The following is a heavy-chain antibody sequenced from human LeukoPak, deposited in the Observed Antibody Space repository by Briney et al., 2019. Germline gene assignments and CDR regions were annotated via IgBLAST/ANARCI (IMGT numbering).Heavy chain of an antibody. Sequence: QTGGSLRLSCAASGFTFSSYWMSWVRQAPGKGLEWVANIKQDGSEKYYVDSVKGRFTISRDNAKNSLYLQMNSLRAEDTAVYYCAKGRYFDWLLAALWDYWGQGTLVTVSS. CDR3: AKGRYFDWLLAALWDY. J-gene: IGHJ4*02. V-gene: IGHV3-7*03. CDR2: IKQDGSEK. CDR1: GFTFSSYW. D-gene: IGHD3-9*01.